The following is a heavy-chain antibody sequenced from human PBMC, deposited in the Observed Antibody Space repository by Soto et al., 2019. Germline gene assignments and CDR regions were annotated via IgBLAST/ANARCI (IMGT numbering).Heavy chain of an antibody. CDR1: GDSVSSNSAA. CDR2: TYYRSKWYN. D-gene: IGHD2-2*01. CDR3: AKGPHIVVVPAAILGGGMDV. V-gene: IGHV6-1*01. Sequence: PSQTLSLTCAISGDSVSSNSAAWNWIRQSPSRGLEWLGRTYYRSKWYNDYAVSVKSRITINPDTSKNQFSLQLNSVTPEDTAVYYWAKGPHIVVVPAAILGGGMDVWGQGTTVTVSS. J-gene: IGHJ6*02.